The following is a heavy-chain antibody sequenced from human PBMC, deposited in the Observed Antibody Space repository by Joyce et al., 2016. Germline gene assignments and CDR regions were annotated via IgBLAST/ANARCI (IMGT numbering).Heavy chain of an antibody. CDR3: AKGRNWFDP. CDR2: ISGTGDFT. J-gene: IGHJ5*02. CDR1: GFTFSTYA. Sequence: EVRLLESGGRLVQPGGSLKLSCAASGFTFSTYAMNWVRQAPGKGREWVSSISGTGDFTYYADSVEGRFTISRDNSNNTLYLQLSSLRAGDTAVYYCAKGRNWFDPWGHGTLVTVSS. V-gene: IGHV3-23*01.